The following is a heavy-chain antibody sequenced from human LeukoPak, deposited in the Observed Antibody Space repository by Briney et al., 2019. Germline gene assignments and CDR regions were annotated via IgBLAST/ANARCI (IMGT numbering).Heavy chain of an antibody. CDR1: GFTFSNYW. CDR3: ATAGNYRFDY. CDR2: INPDGSTI. D-gene: IGHD1-7*01. J-gene: IGHJ4*02. V-gene: IGHV3-74*01. Sequence: GRSLRLSCAASGFTFSNYWVHWVRQAPGKGLVWVSRINPDGSTINYADSVKGRFTISRDNAKNTLYLQMNSLRAEDTAVYYCATAGNYRFDYWGQGTLVTVSS.